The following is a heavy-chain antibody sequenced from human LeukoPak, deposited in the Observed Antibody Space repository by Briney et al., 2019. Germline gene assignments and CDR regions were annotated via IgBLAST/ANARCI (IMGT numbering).Heavy chain of an antibody. J-gene: IGHJ5*02. CDR3: AKDKFSVAVVADRLKWFDP. D-gene: IGHD2-15*01. V-gene: IGHV3-7*03. CDR1: GFRFNTYW. Sequence: GGSLRLSCAASGFRFNTYWMSWVRQAPGKGLEWVANIKQDGNEKYYADSVKGRFTISRDNGKNSLDLQMNSLRADDTAVYYCAKDKFSVAVVADRLKWFDPWGQGTLVTVSS. CDR2: IKQDGNEK.